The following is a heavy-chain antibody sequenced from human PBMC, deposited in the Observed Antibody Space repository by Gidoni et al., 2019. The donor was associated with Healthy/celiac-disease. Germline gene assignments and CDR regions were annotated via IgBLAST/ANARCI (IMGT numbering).Heavy chain of an antibody. CDR3: AARYCSSTSCYSHAFDI. D-gene: IGHD2-2*01. J-gene: IGHJ3*02. CDR2: IIPILGIA. V-gene: IGHV1-69*09. CDR1: GGTFRSSA. Sequence: QVQLVQSGAEVKKPGSSVKVSCTASGGTFRSSAISWVRQAPGQGLEWMGRIIPILGIANYAQKFQGRVTITADKSTSTAYMELSSLRSEDTAVYYCAARYCSSTSCYSHAFDIWGQGTMVTVSS.